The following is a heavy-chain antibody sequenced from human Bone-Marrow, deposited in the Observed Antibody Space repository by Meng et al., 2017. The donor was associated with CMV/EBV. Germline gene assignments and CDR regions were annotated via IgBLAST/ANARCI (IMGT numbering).Heavy chain of an antibody. CDR2: IRPIFGTA. CDR1: GGTFSSYA. D-gene: IGHD3-3*01. CDR3: STTGSDFWSCYYPLTYGMDV. Sequence: SVKVSCKASGGTFSSYAISWVRPAPGQGLEWMGGIRPIFGTANNAQKFQGRVTITTDESTSTAYMELSSLRSDDTAVYYCSTTGSDFWSCYYPLTYGMDVWGQGTTVTVSS. J-gene: IGHJ6*02. V-gene: IGHV1-69*05.